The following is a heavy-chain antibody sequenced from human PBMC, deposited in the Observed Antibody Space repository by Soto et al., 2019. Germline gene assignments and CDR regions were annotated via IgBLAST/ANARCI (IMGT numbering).Heavy chain of an antibody. J-gene: IGHJ6*03. CDR1: GFTFSSYS. V-gene: IGHV3-21*01. D-gene: IGHD3-3*01. CDR3: ARDPVLRLRFPYYMDV. CDR2: ISSSSSYI. Sequence: GGSLRLSCAASGFTFSSYSMNWVRQAPGKGLEWVSSISSSSSYIYYADSVKGRFTISRDNAKNSLYLQMNSLRAEDTAVYYCARDPVLRLRFPYYMDVWGKGTTVTVSS.